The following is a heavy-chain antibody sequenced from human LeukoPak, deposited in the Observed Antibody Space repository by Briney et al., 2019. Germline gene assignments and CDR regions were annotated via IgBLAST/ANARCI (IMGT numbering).Heavy chain of an antibody. D-gene: IGHD6-13*01. Sequence: PGGSLRLSCAASGFTFSSFGMSWVRQAPGKGLEWVSAISGTSDSTYYVDSVKGRFTISRDNSKNTLYMQMNSLRAEDTAVYYCAKTRPLDSSSWSHGDYWGQGTLVTVSS. CDR3: AKTRPLDSSSWSHGDY. J-gene: IGHJ4*02. CDR1: GFTFSSFG. CDR2: ISGTSDST. V-gene: IGHV3-23*01.